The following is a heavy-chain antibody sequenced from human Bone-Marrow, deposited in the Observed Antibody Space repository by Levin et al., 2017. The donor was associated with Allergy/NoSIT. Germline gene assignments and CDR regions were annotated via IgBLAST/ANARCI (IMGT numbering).Heavy chain of an antibody. CDR3: AKALWRGRRISPFDS. CDR2: ISTGGETP. CDR1: GFDFSSYA. D-gene: IGHD2-15*01. J-gene: IGHJ4*02. Sequence: SCAASGFDFSSYAMNWVRQAPGQGLEWVSGISTGGETPYYADSVKGRFAISRDNSKNTLSLEMNSLSPDDKAAYFCAKALWRGRRISPFDSWGQGTLVTVSS. V-gene: IGHV3-23*01.